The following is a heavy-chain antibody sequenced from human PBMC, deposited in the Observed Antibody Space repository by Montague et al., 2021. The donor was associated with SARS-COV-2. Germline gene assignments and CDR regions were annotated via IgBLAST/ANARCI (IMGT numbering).Heavy chain of an antibody. CDR3: GRHPLRYCSGTTCLAG. J-gene: IGHJ4*02. D-gene: IGHD2-15*01. V-gene: IGHV4-39*01. Sequence: SETLSLTCTVSGGSICSNNYYWGWIRHPPGKGLEWIGSTYDSGSTYYSPSLKSRITIFVDTSKNQFSLKLSSVTAADTAVYYCGRHPLRYCSGTTCLAGWGQGTLVTVSS. CDR2: TYDSGST. CDR1: GGSICSNNYY.